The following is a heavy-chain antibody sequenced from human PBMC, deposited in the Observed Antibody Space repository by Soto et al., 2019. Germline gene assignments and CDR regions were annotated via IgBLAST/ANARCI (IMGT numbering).Heavy chain of an antibody. D-gene: IGHD3-22*01. J-gene: IGHJ4*02. CDR2: IIPIFGTA. CDR1: GVTFSSYA. V-gene: IGHV1-69*01. CDR3: AREGYYYDSSGYYCFDY. Sequence: QVQLVQSGAEVKKPGSSVKVSCKASGVTFSSYAISWVRQAPGQGLEWMGGIIPIFGTANYAQKFQGRVTITADESTSTAYMELSSLRSEDTAVYYCAREGYYYDSSGYYCFDYWGQGTLVTVSS.